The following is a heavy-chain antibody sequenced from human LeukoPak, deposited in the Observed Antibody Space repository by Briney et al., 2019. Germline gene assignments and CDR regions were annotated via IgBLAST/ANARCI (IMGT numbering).Heavy chain of an antibody. CDR1: GFTFSSYG. CDR3: AKDGGTSGFDP. Sequence: GGSLRLSCAASGFTFSSYGMHWVRQAPGKGLEWVAVISYDGSNKYYADSVKGRFTISRDNSKNTLYLQMNSLRAEDTAVYYCAKDGGTSGFDPWGQGTLLTVSS. D-gene: IGHD1-1*01. J-gene: IGHJ5*02. V-gene: IGHV3-30*18. CDR2: ISYDGSNK.